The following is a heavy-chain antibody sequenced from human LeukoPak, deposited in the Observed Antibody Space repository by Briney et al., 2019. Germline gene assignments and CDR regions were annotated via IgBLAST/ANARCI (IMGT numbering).Heavy chain of an antibody. V-gene: IGHV3-21*01. D-gene: IGHD4-17*01. J-gene: IGHJ3*02. CDR2: ITRVSTYM. Sequence: GGSLRLSCAASGFSFSSNVMNWVRQAPGKGLEWVSSITRVSTYMYYAESVQGRFTISRDNHKDLLYLQLNSLRGDDTGIYYCTRDRNDYGDPDGFDIWGQGTVVTVSS. CDR3: TRDRNDYGDPDGFDI. CDR1: GFSFSSNV.